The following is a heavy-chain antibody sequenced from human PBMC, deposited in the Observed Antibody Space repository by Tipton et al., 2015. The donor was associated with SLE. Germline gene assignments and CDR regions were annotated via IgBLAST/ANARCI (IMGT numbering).Heavy chain of an antibody. V-gene: IGHV4-59*11. D-gene: IGHD7-27*01. J-gene: IGHJ4*02. CDR1: GISISTHY. CDR2: MHNSGDS. CDR3: ARDIEAPGEVLYFDC. Sequence: TLSLTCTVSGISISTHYWSWIRQPPGKGLEWIGQMHNSGDSTYTPSLKSRVTMSVDTSKNHFSLKLTSVIAADTAVYYCARDIEAPGEVLYFDCWGQGILVTVSS.